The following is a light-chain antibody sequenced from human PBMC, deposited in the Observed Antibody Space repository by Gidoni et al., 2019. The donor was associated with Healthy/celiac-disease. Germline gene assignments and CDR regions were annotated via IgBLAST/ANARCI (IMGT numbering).Light chain of an antibody. CDR1: SSDVGGYNY. CDR2: DVS. Sequence: QSALTQPASVSGSPGQPITISCTGTSSDVGGYNYVPWYQQHPGKAPKLMIYDVSNRPSGVSNRFSGSKSGNTASLTISGLQAEDEADYYCSSYTSSSTSWVFGGGTKLTVL. J-gene: IGLJ3*02. V-gene: IGLV2-14*01. CDR3: SSYTSSSTSWV.